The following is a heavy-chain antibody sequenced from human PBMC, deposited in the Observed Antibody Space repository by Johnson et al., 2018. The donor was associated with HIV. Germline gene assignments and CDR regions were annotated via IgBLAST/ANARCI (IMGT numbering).Heavy chain of an antibody. V-gene: IGHV3-33*03. CDR2: IWKDGKTK. Sequence: QVQLVESGGGVAQPGRSLRLSCTASGYTFSGYGMHWVRQAPGKGLEWLAVIWKDGKTKYYADSVKGRFTISRDNAKNSLYLQMNSLRAEDTALYYCAKAIAAAGEDAFDIWGQGTMVTVSS. CDR3: AKAIAAAGEDAFDI. D-gene: IGHD6-13*01. J-gene: IGHJ3*02. CDR1: GYTFSGYG.